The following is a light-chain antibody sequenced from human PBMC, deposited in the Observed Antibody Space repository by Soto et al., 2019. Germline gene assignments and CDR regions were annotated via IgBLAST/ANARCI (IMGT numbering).Light chain of an antibody. V-gene: IGKV1-9*01. CDR2: ATS. Sequence: DIQMTQSPSSLSASVGDRVTMTCRASQGINNYLALYQQKPGKAPNLLIYATSTLQSGVPSRFSGSGSGTEFTLTISSLQPEDFAAYYCQQVNSYPLTFGGGTKVDIK. CDR3: QQVNSYPLT. J-gene: IGKJ4*01. CDR1: QGINNY.